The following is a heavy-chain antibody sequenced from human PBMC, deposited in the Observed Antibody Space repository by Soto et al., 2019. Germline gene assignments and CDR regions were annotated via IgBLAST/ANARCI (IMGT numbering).Heavy chain of an antibody. Sequence: KPSETLSLTCTVSGGSMNNYHWSWLRQPGGKGLEWIGRVHSSGSTDYNPSLKSRITVSVDTSKNQFSLELTSVTAADTGVYFCVRDSVSLTTFDFWGQGTLVTVSS. J-gene: IGHJ4*02. D-gene: IGHD1-1*01. CDR1: GGSMNNYH. V-gene: IGHV4-4*07. CDR2: VHSSGST. CDR3: VRDSVSLTTFDF.